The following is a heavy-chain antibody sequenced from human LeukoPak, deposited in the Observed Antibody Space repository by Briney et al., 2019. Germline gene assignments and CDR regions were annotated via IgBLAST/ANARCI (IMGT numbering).Heavy chain of an antibody. Sequence: GGSLRLSCAASGFMFSSNWMSWVRLAPGKGLEWVANIKEDGTETYYVDSVKGRFTISRDNAKNLLYLQMNSLRVEDTAVYYCAKEGRSLQTYWGQGTLVTVSS. V-gene: IGHV3-7*03. D-gene: IGHD5-24*01. J-gene: IGHJ4*02. CDR1: GFMFSSNW. CDR2: IKEDGTET. CDR3: AKEGRSLQTY.